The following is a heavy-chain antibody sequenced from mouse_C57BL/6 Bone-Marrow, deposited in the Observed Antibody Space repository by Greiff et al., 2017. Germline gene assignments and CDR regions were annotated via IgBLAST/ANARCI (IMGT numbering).Heavy chain of an antibody. D-gene: IGHD2-4*01. Sequence: VQLQQSGPELVKPGASVKISCKASGYAFSSSWMNWVKQRPGKGLEWIGRIYPGDGNTNYNGKFKGKATLTADKSSSTAYMQLSSLTSEDSAVYFGAREGVYDYVNLFAYWGQGTLVTVSA. CDR2: IYPGDGNT. CDR1: GYAFSSSW. J-gene: IGHJ3*01. CDR3: AREGVYDYVNLFAY. V-gene: IGHV1-82*01.